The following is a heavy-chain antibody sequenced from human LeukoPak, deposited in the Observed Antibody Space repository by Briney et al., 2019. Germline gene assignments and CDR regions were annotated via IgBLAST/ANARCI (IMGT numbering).Heavy chain of an antibody. D-gene: IGHD3-22*01. CDR1: GFTVSSNY. V-gene: IGHV3-66*01. CDR2: IYSGGST. Sequence: GGSLRLSCAASGFTVSSNYMSWVRQAPGKGLEWVSVIYSGGSTYYADCVKGRFTISRDNSRNTLYLQMNSLRAEDTAVYYCARDSRGDSSGPPRNWGQGTLVTVSS. CDR3: ARDSRGDSSGPPRN. J-gene: IGHJ4*02.